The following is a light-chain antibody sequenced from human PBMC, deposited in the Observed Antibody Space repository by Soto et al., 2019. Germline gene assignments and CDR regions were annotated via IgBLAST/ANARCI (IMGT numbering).Light chain of an antibody. J-gene: IGKJ1*01. Sequence: DIQMTQSPSSLSASVGDRVTITCRASQSLSGYLNWYQQKPGKAPKLLIYDASSLQSGVPSRFRGSGPGTDFTLTISSLQPEDFATYYCQQSYSSPRTFGQGTKVEIK. CDR1: QSLSGY. CDR2: DAS. CDR3: QQSYSSPRT. V-gene: IGKV1-39*01.